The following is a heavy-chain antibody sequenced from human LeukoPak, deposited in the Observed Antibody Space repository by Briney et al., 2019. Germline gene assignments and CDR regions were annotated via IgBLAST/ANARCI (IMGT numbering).Heavy chain of an antibody. V-gene: IGHV1-2*02. D-gene: IGHD1-14*01. J-gene: IGHJ4*02. CDR2: INPNSGGT. Sequence: ASVKVSCKASGYTFTGYYMHWVRQAPGQGLEWMGWINPNSGGTNYAQKFQGRVTMTRDTSISTAYMELSWLRSDDTAVYYCAREGQPGDYFDYWGQGTLVTVSS. CDR3: AREGQPGDYFDY. CDR1: GYTFTGYY.